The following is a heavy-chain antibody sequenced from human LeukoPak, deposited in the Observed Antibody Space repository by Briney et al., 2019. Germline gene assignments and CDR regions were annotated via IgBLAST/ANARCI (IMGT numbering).Heavy chain of an antibody. D-gene: IGHD3-10*01. J-gene: IGHJ4*02. CDR2: LYSAGSR. V-gene: IGHV3-66*01. CDR3: ASGGLGARKYYSDPFHY. CDR1: GFTVSSNY. Sequence: GGSLRLSCAASGFTVSSNYMAWVRQAPGKGLEWVSILYSAGSRYYADSVRGRFTISRDDSKNTLYLQMNSLRADDTVVYYCASGGLGARKYYSDPFHYWGQGTLVTVSS.